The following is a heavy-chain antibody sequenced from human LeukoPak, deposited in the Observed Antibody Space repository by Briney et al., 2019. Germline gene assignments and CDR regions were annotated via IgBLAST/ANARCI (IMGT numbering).Heavy chain of an antibody. CDR3: AGDRCSSTSCYDDY. Sequence: ASVKVSCKASGYTFTTYSITWVRQAPGQGLEWMGWISAYNGNTNYAQKFQGRVTMTTDTSTSTAYMELRSLGSDDTAVYYCAGDRCSSTSCYDDYWGQGTLVTVSP. J-gene: IGHJ4*02. V-gene: IGHV1-18*01. D-gene: IGHD2-2*01. CDR1: GYTFTTYS. CDR2: ISAYNGNT.